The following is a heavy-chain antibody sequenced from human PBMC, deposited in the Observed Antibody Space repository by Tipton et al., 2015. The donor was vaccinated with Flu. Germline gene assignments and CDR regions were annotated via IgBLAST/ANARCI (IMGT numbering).Heavy chain of an antibody. J-gene: IGHJ5*02. V-gene: IGHV4-31*02. CDR3: TRGHRCTTCPRSGVQWFDR. Sequence: LRLSCSVFGDSITSGASYWNWIRQYPGKGLEWIGYTSHNGNTDYNPSLKSRASISVDASQNQVSLNLNSVTAADTAVYFCTRGHRCTTCPRSGVQWFDRWGQGNLVIVSS. CDR2: TSHNGNT. D-gene: IGHD2-2*01. CDR1: GDSITSGASY.